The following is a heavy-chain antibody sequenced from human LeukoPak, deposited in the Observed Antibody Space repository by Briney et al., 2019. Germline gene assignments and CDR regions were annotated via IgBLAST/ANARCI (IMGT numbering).Heavy chain of an antibody. V-gene: IGHV4-39*07. CDR3: ARDMGYSGSYGSLDV. CDR2: IYYTGST. J-gene: IGHJ6*04. Sequence: PSETLSLTCPVSGRSIDSSNYYWGWLRQPPGKGLEGFGRIYYTGSTYYYPSLRGRVTISVDSSQNQFSLRLNSVTAADTALYYCARDMGYSGSYGSLDVWGKGTTVTISS. CDR1: GRSIDSSNYY. D-gene: IGHD1-26*01.